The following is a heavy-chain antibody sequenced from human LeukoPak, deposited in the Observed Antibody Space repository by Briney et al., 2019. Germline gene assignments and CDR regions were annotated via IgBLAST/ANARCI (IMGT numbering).Heavy chain of an antibody. CDR1: GGSFSGYY. CDR2: INHSGST. V-gene: IGHV4-34*01. J-gene: IGHJ6*03. Sequence: SETLSLTCAVYGGSFSGYYWSRIRQPPGKGPEWIGEINHSGSTNYNPSLKSRVTISVDTSKNQFSLKLSSVTAADTAVYYCARVAIFLDMDVWGKGTTVTVSS. D-gene: IGHD3-3*01. CDR3: ARVAIFLDMDV.